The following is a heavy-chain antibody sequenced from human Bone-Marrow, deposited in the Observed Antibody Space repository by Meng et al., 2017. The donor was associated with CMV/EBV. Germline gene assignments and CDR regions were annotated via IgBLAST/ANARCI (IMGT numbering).Heavy chain of an antibody. CDR1: GYTFTGHY. D-gene: IGHD3-10*01. V-gene: IGHV1-2*02. J-gene: IGHJ3*02. Sequence: ASVKVSCKASGYTFTGHYMHWVRQAPGQGLEWMGWINPNSGATKYAQKFQGRVTMTRDTSISTAYMELSRLRSDDTAVYYCARYLSFGPSPPKNAFDIWGQGTMVTVSS. CDR3: ARYLSFGPSPPKNAFDI. CDR2: INPNSGAT.